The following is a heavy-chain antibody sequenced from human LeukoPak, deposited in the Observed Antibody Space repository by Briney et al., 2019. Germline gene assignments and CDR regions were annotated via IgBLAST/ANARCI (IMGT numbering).Heavy chain of an antibody. CDR2: IYYSGSI. D-gene: IGHD6-19*01. J-gene: IGHJ4*02. CDR1: GGSISSYY. V-gene: IGHV4-59*01. CDR3: ARTRSSGWTYYFDY. Sequence: SETLSLTCTVSGGSISSYYWSWIRQPPGKGLEWIGYIYYSGSINYNPSLKSRVTISVDTSKNQFSLKLSSVTAADTAVYYCARTRSSGWTYYFDYWGQGTLVTVSS.